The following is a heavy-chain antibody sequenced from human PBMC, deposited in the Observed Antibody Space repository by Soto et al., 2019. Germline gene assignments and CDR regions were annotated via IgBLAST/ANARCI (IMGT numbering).Heavy chain of an antibody. D-gene: IGHD3-3*01. V-gene: IGHV3-23*01. CDR2: ISGSGGST. J-gene: IGHJ3*02. Sequence: HPGGSLRLSCAASEFTFSSYAMSWVRQAPGKGLEWVSAISGSGGSTYYADSVKGRFTISRDNSKNTLYLQMNSLRAEDTAVYYCAKDADITIFGVVRAFDIWGQGTMVTVSS. CDR1: EFTFSSYA. CDR3: AKDADITIFGVVRAFDI.